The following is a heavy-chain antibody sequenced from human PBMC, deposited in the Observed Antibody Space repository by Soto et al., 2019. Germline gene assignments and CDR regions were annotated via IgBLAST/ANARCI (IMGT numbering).Heavy chain of an antibody. CDR1: GYTFTSYG. CDR2: ISAYNGNT. CDR3: ARGRAPKRNGVYNWFDP. Sequence: ASVKVSCKASGYTFTSYGISWVRQAPGQGLEWMGWISAYNGNTNYAQKLQGRVTMTTDTSTSTAYMELRSLRSDDTAVYYCARGRAPKRNGVYNWFDPWGQGTLVTVSS. D-gene: IGHD6-13*01. J-gene: IGHJ5*02. V-gene: IGHV1-18*01.